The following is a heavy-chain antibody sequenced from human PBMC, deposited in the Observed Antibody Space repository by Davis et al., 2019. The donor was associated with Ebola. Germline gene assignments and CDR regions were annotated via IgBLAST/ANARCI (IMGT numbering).Heavy chain of an antibody. Sequence: MPGGSLRLSCAVYGGSISGYSWTWIRQPPGKGLEWIGDSGSPNYNPSLKSRVTISVDTSKNQCSLKLTSVTAADTAVYYCARGWDSSGWQNWGQGILVTVSS. J-gene: IGHJ4*02. V-gene: IGHV4-34*01. CDR2: SGSP. CDR1: GGSISGYS. D-gene: IGHD6-19*01. CDR3: ARGWDSSGWQN.